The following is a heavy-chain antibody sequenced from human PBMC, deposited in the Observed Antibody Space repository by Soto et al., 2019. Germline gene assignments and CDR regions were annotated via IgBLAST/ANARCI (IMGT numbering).Heavy chain of an antibody. CDR3: ARQLWSENYCYYYMDV. CDR1: GYTFTSYD. CDR2: MNPNSGNT. V-gene: IGHV1-8*01. J-gene: IGHJ6*03. Sequence: ASVKVSCKASGYTFTSYDINWVRQATGQGLEWMGWMNPNSGNTGYAQKFQGRVTMTRNTSISTAYMELSSLRSEDTAVYYCARQLWSENYCYYYMDVWGKGTTVTVSS. D-gene: IGHD5-18*01.